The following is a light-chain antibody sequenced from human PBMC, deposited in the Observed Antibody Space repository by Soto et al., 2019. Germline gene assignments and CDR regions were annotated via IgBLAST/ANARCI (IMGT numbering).Light chain of an antibody. CDR3: QQYDSYSPT. V-gene: IGKV1-5*01. J-gene: IGKJ1*01. CDR1: QNINRG. Sequence: DIQMTQSPSTLSASIGDRVTITCRASQNINRGLAWYQQKPGKAPRVLIHHASNLESGVHSSISGSGSGTEFSLIISNLQHEDVAFYYCQQYDSYSPTFGQGTKVEIK. CDR2: HAS.